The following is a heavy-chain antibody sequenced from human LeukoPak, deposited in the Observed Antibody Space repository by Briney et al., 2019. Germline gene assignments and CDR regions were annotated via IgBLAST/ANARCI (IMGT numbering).Heavy chain of an antibody. D-gene: IGHD3-22*01. J-gene: IGHJ4*02. CDR2: IYYSGST. CDR1: GGSIGSSSYY. CDR3: ARFSHYYDSSGYLDY. Sequence: SETLSLTCTVSGGSIGSSSYYWGWIRQPPGKGLEWIGSIYYSGSTYYNPSLKSRVTISVDTSKNQFSLKLSSVTAADTAVYYCARFSHYYDSSGYLDYWGQGTLVTVSS. V-gene: IGHV4-39*07.